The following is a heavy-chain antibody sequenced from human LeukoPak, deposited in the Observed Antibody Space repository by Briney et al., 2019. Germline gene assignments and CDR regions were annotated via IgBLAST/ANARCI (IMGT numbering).Heavy chain of an antibody. CDR1: GFTFSSYA. CDR3: AKPYDPSRYFDY. J-gene: IGHJ4*02. D-gene: IGHD3-3*01. V-gene: IGHV3-23*01. Sequence: GGSLRLSCAASGFTFSSYAMSWVRQAPGQELEWVSGIRGSGRSTYYADSVKGRFTISRDKSKNTLYLQMNSLRAEDTAVYYCAKPYDPSRYFDYWGQGTLVTVSS. CDR2: IRGSGRST.